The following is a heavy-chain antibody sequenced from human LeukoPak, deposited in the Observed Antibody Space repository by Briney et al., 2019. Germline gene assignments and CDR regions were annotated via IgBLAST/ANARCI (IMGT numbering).Heavy chain of an antibody. D-gene: IGHD5-12*01. CDR1: GGSISSSSYY. CDR2: IYYSGST. CDR3: ARQYSGYDWESIDY. Sequence: SETLSLTCTVSGGSISSSSYYWGWIRQPPGKGLEWIGSIYYSGSTYYNPSLKSRVTISVDTSKNQFSLKLSSVTAADTAVYYCARQYSGYDWESIDYWSQGTLVTVSS. J-gene: IGHJ4*02. V-gene: IGHV4-39*01.